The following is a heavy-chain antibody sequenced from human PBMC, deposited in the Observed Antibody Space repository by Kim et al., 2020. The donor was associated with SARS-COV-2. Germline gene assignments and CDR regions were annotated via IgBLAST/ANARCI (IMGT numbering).Heavy chain of an antibody. J-gene: IGHJ4*02. CDR2: IGPSGDGT. V-gene: IGHV3-23*01. D-gene: IGHD6-13*01. CDR1: GFTFSSSV. CDR3: SRWQQLGY. Sequence: GGSLRLSCAASGFTFSSSVMSWVRQAPGKGLECVSAIGPSGDGTYYADSVKGRFIVSRDNSKNTLYLQMNSLRADDTAVYYCSRWQQLGYWGQGTLVTVSS.